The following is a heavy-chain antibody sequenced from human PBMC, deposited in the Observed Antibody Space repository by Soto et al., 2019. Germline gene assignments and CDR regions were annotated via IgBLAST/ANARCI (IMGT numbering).Heavy chain of an antibody. CDR3: DSSGLSY. V-gene: IGHV6-1*01. J-gene: IGHJ4*02. CDR2: TSYRSKWYN. CDR1: GDSVSRNSAA. Sequence: SPTLSLTCDISGDSVSRNSAAWNWIRQSPSRGLEWLGRTSYRSKWYNDYAVSVKSRITINPDTSKNQFSLQLNSVTPEDTALYYYDSSGLSYWGQGTLVTVSS. D-gene: IGHD3-22*01.